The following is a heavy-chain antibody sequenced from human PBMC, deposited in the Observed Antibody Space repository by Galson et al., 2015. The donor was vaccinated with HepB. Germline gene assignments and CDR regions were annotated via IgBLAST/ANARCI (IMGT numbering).Heavy chain of an antibody. Sequence: SLRLSCAASEFTFSSYSMNWVRQAPGQGLEWASYISTSSSTIYYADSVKGRFTISRDNAKNSLYLQMNSLRAEDTAVYYCARDRGGSGSFLSYYSGMDVWGQGTTVTVSS. D-gene: IGHD3-10*01. CDR3: ARDRGGSGSFLSYYSGMDV. CDR1: EFTFSSYS. J-gene: IGHJ6*02. CDR2: ISTSSSTI. V-gene: IGHV3-48*04.